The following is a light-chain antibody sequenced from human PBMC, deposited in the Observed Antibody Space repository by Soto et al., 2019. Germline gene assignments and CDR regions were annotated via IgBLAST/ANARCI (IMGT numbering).Light chain of an antibody. CDR2: GAS. CDR1: QSVSSSY. J-gene: IGKJ3*01. Sequence: EIVLTQSPGTLSLSPGERATLSCRASQSVSSSYLAWYQHKPGQAPRLIIYGASTRATGIPDRFSGSGSGTDFALTISRVEPEDFAVYFCQQFGSPFTFGPGTKVDLK. CDR3: QQFGSPFT. V-gene: IGKV3-20*01.